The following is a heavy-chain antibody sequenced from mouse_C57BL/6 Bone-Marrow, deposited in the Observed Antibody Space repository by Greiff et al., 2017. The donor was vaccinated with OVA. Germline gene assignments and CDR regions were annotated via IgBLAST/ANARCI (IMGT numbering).Heavy chain of an antibody. CDR2: INPGSGGT. CDR1: GYAFTNYL. J-gene: IGHJ3*01. D-gene: IGHD2-3*01. CDR3: ASEDRWLLRPWFAY. V-gene: IGHV1-54*01. Sequence: QVQLQQSGAELVRPGTSVKVSCKASGYAFTNYLIEWVKQRPGQGLEWIGVINPGSGGTNYNEKFKGKATLTADKSSSTAYMQLSSLTSEDSAVYFCASEDRWLLRPWFAYWGQGTLVTVSA.